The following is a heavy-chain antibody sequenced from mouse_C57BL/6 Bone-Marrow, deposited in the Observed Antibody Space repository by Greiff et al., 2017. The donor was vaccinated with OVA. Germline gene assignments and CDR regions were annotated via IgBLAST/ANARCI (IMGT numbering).Heavy chain of an antibody. J-gene: IGHJ3*01. CDR2: FNPIGGST. V-gene: IGHV1-64*01. Sequence: VQLQQPGAELVKPGASVKLSCKASGYTFTSYWMHWVKQRPGQGLEWIGMFNPIGGSTNYNEKFKSKATLTVDKSSSTAYMQLSSLTSEDSAVYYCGYDYDGFAYWGQGTLVTVSA. CDR1: GYTFTSYW. D-gene: IGHD2-4*01. CDR3: GYDYDGFAY.